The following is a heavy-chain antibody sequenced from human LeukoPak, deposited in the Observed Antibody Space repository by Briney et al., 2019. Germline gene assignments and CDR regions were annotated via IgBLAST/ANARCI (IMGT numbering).Heavy chain of an antibody. J-gene: IGHJ5*02. CDR1: GFTFSSYW. CDR3: ARDCSSTSCYRSGLDP. V-gene: IGHV3-74*01. Sequence: GGSLRLSCAASGFTFSSYWMHWVRQAPGKGLVWVSRINNDGSNTNYADSVKGRFTISRDNAKNTLYLQMNSLRAEDTAVYYCARDCSSTSCYRSGLDPWGQGTLVTVSS. D-gene: IGHD2-2*01. CDR2: INNDGSNT.